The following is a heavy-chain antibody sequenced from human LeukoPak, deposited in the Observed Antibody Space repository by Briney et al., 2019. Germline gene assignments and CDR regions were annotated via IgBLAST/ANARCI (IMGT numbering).Heavy chain of an antibody. Sequence: ASVKVSCKVSGYTLTELSMHWVRQAPGKGLEWMGGFDPEDGETIYAQKFQGRATMTEDTSTDTAYMELSSLRSEDTAVYYCATVYGDLYNWFDPWGQGTLVTVSS. J-gene: IGHJ5*02. CDR1: GYTLTELS. V-gene: IGHV1-24*01. CDR3: ATVYGDLYNWFDP. CDR2: FDPEDGET. D-gene: IGHD4-17*01.